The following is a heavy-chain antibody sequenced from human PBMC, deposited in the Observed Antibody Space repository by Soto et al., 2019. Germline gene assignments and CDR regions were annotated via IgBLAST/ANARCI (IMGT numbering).Heavy chain of an antibody. CDR2: VKSKTDGGAT. Sequence: EVQLVESGGDLVKPGGSLRLSCAASGFPFYNSWMSWVRQAPGKGLEWVARVKSKTDGGATDYNAAVRGRFTISRDDSQNTLDMQMNSLQTDDTAVYYCSTDRRSGFDPQFDFWGHGTRVTVSS. J-gene: IGHJ4*01. D-gene: IGHD5-12*01. V-gene: IGHV3-15*01. CDR1: GFPFYNSW. CDR3: STDRRSGFDPQFDF.